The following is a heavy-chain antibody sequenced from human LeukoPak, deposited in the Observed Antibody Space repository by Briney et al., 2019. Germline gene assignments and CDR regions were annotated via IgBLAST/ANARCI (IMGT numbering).Heavy chain of an antibody. CDR3: ARAHSRYYDFWSGSIYYYMDV. D-gene: IGHD3-3*01. Sequence: TGGSLRLSCAASGFTFSSYEMNWVRQAPGKGLEWVSYISSSGSTIYYADSVKGRFTISRDNAKNSLYLQMNSLRAEDTAVYYCARAHSRYYDFWSGSIYYYMDVWGKGTTVTVSS. V-gene: IGHV3-48*03. J-gene: IGHJ6*03. CDR2: ISSSGSTI. CDR1: GFTFSSYE.